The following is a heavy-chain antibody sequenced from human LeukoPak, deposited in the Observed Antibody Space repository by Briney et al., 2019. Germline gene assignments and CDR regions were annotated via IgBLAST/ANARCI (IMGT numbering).Heavy chain of an antibody. CDR2: INTDSGNP. Sequence: AASVKVSCKASGYPFISFHINWVRQAPGQGLEWMGWINTDSGNPTYAQGFTGRFVFSLDSAVSTAYLQISNLMPEDTGKYYCVKEILRFDLWGQGTMVTVSS. CDR3: VKEILRFDL. J-gene: IGHJ3*01. CDR1: GYPFISFH. V-gene: IGHV7-4-1*02.